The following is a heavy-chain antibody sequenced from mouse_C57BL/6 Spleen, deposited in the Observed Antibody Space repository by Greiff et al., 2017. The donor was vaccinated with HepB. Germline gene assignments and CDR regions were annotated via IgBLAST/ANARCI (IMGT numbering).Heavy chain of an antibody. J-gene: IGHJ2*01. CDR3: ARHEYYDYDVAYFDY. CDR2: FYPGSGSI. V-gene: IGHV1-62-2*01. CDR1: GYTFTEYT. Sequence: VQLQQSGAELVKPGASVKLSCKASGYTFTEYTIHWVKQRSGQGLEWIGWFYPGSGSIKYNEKFKDKATLTADKSSSTAYMELSRMTSENAAVYFCARHEYYDYDVAYFDYWGQGTTLTVSS. D-gene: IGHD2-4*01.